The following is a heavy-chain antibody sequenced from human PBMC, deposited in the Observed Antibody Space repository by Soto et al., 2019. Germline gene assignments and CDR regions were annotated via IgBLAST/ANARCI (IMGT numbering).Heavy chain of an antibody. CDR2: ITVHNGYT. D-gene: IGHD1-1*01. CDR3: ARLEHNFGPHDY. CDR1: GYTFSSYG. Sequence: QVQLAQSGAEVKKPGASVTVSCKASGYTFSSYGISWVRQAPGQGLEWVGWITVHNGYTKYATELQGRGTMTTDTSTSPAYMELRSLRSDDSAVYYCARLEHNFGPHDYWGQGTLVTVTS. J-gene: IGHJ4*02. V-gene: IGHV1-18*01.